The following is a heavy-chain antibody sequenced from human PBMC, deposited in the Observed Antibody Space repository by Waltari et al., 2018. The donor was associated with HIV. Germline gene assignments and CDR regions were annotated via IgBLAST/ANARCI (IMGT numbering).Heavy chain of an antibody. V-gene: IGHV3-23*01. CDR1: GLTFSSYA. D-gene: IGHD3-22*01. Sequence: EVQLLESGGGLVQPGGSLRLSCAASGLTFSSYAMSWVRQAPGTGLEWVAAISGSGGSTYYADSVNGRFTISRDNSKNTLYLQMNSLRAEDTAVYYCAKDLRYYDSSGYYPLNYYYYGMDVWGQGTTVTVSS. CDR3: AKDLRYYDSSGYYPLNYYYYGMDV. J-gene: IGHJ6*02. CDR2: ISGSGGST.